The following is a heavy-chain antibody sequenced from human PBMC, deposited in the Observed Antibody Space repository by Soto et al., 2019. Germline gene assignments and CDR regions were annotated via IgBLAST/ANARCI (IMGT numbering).Heavy chain of an antibody. CDR3: ARVAGSYYHHPFFDY. CDR2: IIPIFGTA. V-gene: IGHV1-69*13. Sequence: ASVKVSCKASGGTFSSYAISWVRQAPGQGLEWMGGIIPIFGTANYAQKFQGRVTITADESTSTAYMELSSLRSEDTAVYYCARVAGSYYHHPFFDYWGQGALVTVSS. D-gene: IGHD1-26*01. CDR1: GGTFSSYA. J-gene: IGHJ4*02.